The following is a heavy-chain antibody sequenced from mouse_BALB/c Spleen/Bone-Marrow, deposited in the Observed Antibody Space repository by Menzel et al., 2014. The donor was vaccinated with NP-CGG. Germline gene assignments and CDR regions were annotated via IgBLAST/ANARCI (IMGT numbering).Heavy chain of an antibody. CDR1: GYSLTGYY. CDR3: ESRGEYFDV. Sequence: VQLQRSGPELVKPGASVKISCKASGYSLTGYYMHWVKQSHGNSLDWIGYIYPYNGVSSYNQKFKGKATLTVDKSSSTAYMELRSLTSDDSAVYYCESRGEYFDVWGAGTTVTVSS. V-gene: IGHV1-31*01. CDR2: IYPYNGVS. J-gene: IGHJ1*01.